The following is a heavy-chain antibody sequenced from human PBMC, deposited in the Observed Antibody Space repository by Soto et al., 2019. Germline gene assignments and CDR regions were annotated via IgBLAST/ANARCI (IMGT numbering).Heavy chain of an antibody. CDR1: GGSISSSSYY. Sequence: QLQLQESGPGLVKPSETLSLTCAVSGGSISSSSYYWGWIRQPPGKGLEWIGSFFYSGSTYHNPSLKSRVSISVDTSRNHFSLKLSSVTAADTAVYYCARHRSGTYYEPLHYWGQGTLVTVSS. CDR3: ARHRSGTYYEPLHY. CDR2: FFYSGST. V-gene: IGHV4-39*01. D-gene: IGHD3-10*01. J-gene: IGHJ4*02.